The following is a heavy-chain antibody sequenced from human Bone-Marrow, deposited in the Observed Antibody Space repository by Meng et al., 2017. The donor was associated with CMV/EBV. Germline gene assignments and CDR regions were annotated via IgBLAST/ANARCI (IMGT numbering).Heavy chain of an antibody. CDR3: ARVHGTARDY. D-gene: IGHD6-6*01. J-gene: IGHJ4*02. V-gene: IGHV3-21*01. Sequence: GGSLRLSCAASGFTFSSYEMNWVRQAPGKGLEWVSSISSSGSYIFYADSVKGRFTISRDNAKSSLYLQMKSLRAEDTALYYCARVHGTARDYWGPGTLVTVSS. CDR2: ISSSGSYI. CDR1: GFTFSSYE.